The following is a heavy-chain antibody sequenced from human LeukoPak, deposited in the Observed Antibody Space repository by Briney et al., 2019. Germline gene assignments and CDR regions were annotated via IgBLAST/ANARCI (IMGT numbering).Heavy chain of an antibody. J-gene: IGHJ4*02. CDR2: IYISGST. Sequence: PSETLSLTCTVSGGSISTYYWNWIRQPAGKGLEWIGRIYISGSTNYNPSLKSRVTMSVDTSKNQFSLKLSSVTAADTAVYYCARDKGLGLFDYWGQGTLVTVSS. V-gene: IGHV4-4*07. D-gene: IGHD3-22*01. CDR1: GGSISTYY. CDR3: ARDKGLGLFDY.